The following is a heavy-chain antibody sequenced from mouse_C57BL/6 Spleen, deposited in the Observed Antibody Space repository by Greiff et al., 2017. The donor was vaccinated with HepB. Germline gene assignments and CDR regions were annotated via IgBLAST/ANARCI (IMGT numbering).Heavy chain of an antibody. CDR1: GYTFTSYW. CDR2: IYPASGST. J-gene: IGHJ2*01. CDR3: ASGFITTVEDY. Sequence: QVQLKQPGAELVKPGASVKMSCKASGYTFTSYWITWVKQRPGQGLEWIGDIYPASGSTNYNEKFKSKATLTVDTSSSTAYMQLSSLTSEDSAVYYCASGFITTVEDYWGQGTTLTVSS. D-gene: IGHD1-1*01. V-gene: IGHV1-55*01.